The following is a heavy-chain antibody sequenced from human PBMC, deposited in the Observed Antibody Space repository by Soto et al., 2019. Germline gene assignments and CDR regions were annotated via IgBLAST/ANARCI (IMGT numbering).Heavy chain of an antibody. D-gene: IGHD1-26*01. J-gene: IGHJ6*02. V-gene: IGHV3-23*01. CDR3: AKVGPSYYYGMDV. CDR2: ISGSGRTI. CDR1: GVDFSSEV. Sequence: PGGSLRLSCAASGVDFSSEVMCWVRQAPGKGLEWVSSISGSGRTIYHADSMRGRFAISRDNSKNSLYLQLNDLRVDDTVVYYCAKVGPSYYYGMDVWGQGTTVTVSS.